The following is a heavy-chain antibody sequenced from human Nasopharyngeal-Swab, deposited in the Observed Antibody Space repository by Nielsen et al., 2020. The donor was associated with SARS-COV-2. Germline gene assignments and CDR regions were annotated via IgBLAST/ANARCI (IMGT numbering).Heavy chain of an antibody. D-gene: IGHD2-15*01. CDR3: ARGVKYCSGGSCYSPIYYYYYMDV. CDR2: INHSGST. V-gene: IGHV4-34*01. Sequence: WIRQPPGKGLEWIGEINHSGSTNYNPSLKSRVTISVDTSKNQFSLKLSFVTAADTAVYYCARGVKYCSGGSCYSPIYYYYYMDVWGKGTTVTVSS. J-gene: IGHJ6*03.